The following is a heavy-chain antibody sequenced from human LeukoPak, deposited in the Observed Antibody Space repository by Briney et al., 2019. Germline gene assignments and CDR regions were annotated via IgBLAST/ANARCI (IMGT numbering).Heavy chain of an antibody. V-gene: IGHV4-38-2*02. Sequence: SETLSLTCAVSGYSISSGYYWGWIRQPPGKGLEWIGSSYHSGSTYYNPSLKSRATISVDTSTNQFSLKLSSVTAADTAGYYCARDAGPEIGPYYSRWFDPWGQGTLVTVSS. CDR1: GYSISSGYY. D-gene: IGHD3-22*01. J-gene: IGHJ5*02. CDR3: ARDAGPEIGPYYSRWFDP. CDR2: SYHSGST.